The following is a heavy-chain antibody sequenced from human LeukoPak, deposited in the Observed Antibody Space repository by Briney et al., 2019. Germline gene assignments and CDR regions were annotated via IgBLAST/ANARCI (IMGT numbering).Heavy chain of an antibody. J-gene: IGHJ4*02. Sequence: GGSLRLSCAASGFTFSSYSMNWVRQAPVKGLEWVSYISSSSNTIYYADSVKGRFTISRDNAKNSLYLQMNSLRAEDTAVYYCATETNGRHYDYWGQGTLLTVSS. CDR3: ATETNGRHYDY. V-gene: IGHV3-48*01. CDR1: GFTFSSYS. D-gene: IGHD1-14*01. CDR2: ISSSSNTI.